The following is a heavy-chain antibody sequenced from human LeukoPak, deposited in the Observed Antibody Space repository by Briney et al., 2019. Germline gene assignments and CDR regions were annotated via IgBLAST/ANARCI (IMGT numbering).Heavy chain of an antibody. Sequence: GRSLRLSCAASGFTFDDYAMHWVRQDPGKGLEWVSGISWNSDSIGYADSVKGRFTISRDNVKNSLYLQMNSLRAEDTALYYCAKDPIPEMRPYYFDYWGQGTLVTVSS. J-gene: IGHJ4*02. V-gene: IGHV3-9*01. CDR1: GFTFDDYA. CDR3: AKDPIPEMRPYYFDY. CDR2: ISWNSDSI. D-gene: IGHD2-21*01.